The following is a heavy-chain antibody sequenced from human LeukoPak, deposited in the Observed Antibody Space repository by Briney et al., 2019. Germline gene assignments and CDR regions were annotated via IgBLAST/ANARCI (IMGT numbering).Heavy chain of an antibody. V-gene: IGHV1-18*01. CDR3: ARDQGCSSTSCYLGYYYYYYGMDV. Sequence: ASVKVSCKASGYTFASYGISWLRQAPGQGLEWMGWISAYNGNTNYAQKLQGRVTMTTDTSTSTAYMELRSLRSDDTAVYYCARDQGCSSTSCYLGYYYYYYGMDVWGQGTTVTVSS. D-gene: IGHD2-2*01. CDR1: GYTFASYG. J-gene: IGHJ6*02. CDR2: ISAYNGNT.